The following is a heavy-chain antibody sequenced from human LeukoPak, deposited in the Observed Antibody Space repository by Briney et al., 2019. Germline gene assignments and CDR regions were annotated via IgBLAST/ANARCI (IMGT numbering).Heavy chain of an antibody. CDR1: GFTFSSYG. V-gene: IGHV3-30*18. CDR2: ISYDGSNK. Sequence: GGSLRLSCAASGFTFSSYGMHWVRQAPGKGLEWVAVISYDGSNKYYADSVKGRFTISRDNSKNTLYLQMNSLRAEDTAVYYCAKVGQGEWLRFSLAGYFDYWGQGTLVTVSS. J-gene: IGHJ4*02. CDR3: AKVGQGEWLRFSLAGYFDY. D-gene: IGHD5-12*01.